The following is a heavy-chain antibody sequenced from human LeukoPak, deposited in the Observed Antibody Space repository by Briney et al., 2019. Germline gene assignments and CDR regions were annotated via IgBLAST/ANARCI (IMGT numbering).Heavy chain of an antibody. V-gene: IGHV4-34*01. CDR3: ARARDSSGYYYSWFDY. CDR2: INHSGST. Sequence: SETLSLTCAVYGGSFSGYYWSWIRQPPGKGLEWIGEINHSGSTNYNPSLKSRVTISVDTSKNQFSLKLSSVTAADTAVYYRARARDSSGYYYSWFDYWGQGTLVTVSS. CDR1: GGSFSGYY. D-gene: IGHD3-22*01. J-gene: IGHJ4*02.